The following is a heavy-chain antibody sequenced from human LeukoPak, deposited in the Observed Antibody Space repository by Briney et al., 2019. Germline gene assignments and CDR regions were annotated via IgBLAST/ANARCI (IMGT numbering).Heavy chain of an antibody. V-gene: IGHV3-23*01. CDR1: GFHFTTYG. D-gene: IGHD6-6*01. J-gene: IGHJ4*02. CDR3: AKQSNSDSSTYDY. Sequence: GSLRLSCEASGFHFTTYGMTWVRQAPGKGLEWVSTFNGGGGNTYYTDSVKGRFTISRDNSKNTLYLQMNSLRADDTAVYYCAKQSNSDSSTYDYWGQGTLVTVSS. CDR2: FNGGGGNT.